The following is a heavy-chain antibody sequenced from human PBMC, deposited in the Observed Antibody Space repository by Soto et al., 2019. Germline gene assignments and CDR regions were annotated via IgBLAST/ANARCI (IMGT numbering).Heavy chain of an antibody. D-gene: IGHD3-16*02. CDR2: ISGSGGST. V-gene: IGHV3-23*01. Sequence: EVQLLESGGGLVQPGGSLRLACAASGFTFSSYAMSWGRQAPGKGLEWVSAISGSGGSTYYADSMKGRFTISRDNSKNTLYLQMNSLRAEDTAVYYCAKAPLGLITFGGVIVDYWGQGTLVTVSS. CDR3: AKAPLGLITFGGVIVDY. CDR1: GFTFSSYA. J-gene: IGHJ4*02.